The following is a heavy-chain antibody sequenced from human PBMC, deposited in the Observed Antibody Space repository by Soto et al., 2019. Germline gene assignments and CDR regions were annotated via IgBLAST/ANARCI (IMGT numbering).Heavy chain of an antibody. J-gene: IGHJ5*02. CDR1: GGSISSGGYY. D-gene: IGHD2-15*01. CDR2: IYYNGNT. V-gene: IGHV4-31*03. Sequence: SENLSLTCTVSGGSISSGGYYWSWIRQHPGRGLEWIGYIYYNGNTYYNPSLKSRVTVSVDTSKNQFSLNVRSVTAADTAVYYCARCSLVVIPVPGFDPWGQGTLVTVSS. CDR3: ARCSLVVIPVPGFDP.